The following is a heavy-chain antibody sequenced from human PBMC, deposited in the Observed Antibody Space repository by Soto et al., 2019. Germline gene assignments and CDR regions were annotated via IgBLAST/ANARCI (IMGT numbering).Heavy chain of an antibody. CDR2: IYPGDSDA. Sequence: SLKISCKVSGYSFTSYWIGWVRQMPGKGLEWMGIIYPGDSDARYSPSFQGQVTISADKSISTAYLQWSSLKASDTAMYYCARPSSSWYTSMDVWGQGTTVTVSS. D-gene: IGHD6-13*01. V-gene: IGHV5-51*01. J-gene: IGHJ6*02. CDR3: ARPSSSWYTSMDV. CDR1: GYSFTSYW.